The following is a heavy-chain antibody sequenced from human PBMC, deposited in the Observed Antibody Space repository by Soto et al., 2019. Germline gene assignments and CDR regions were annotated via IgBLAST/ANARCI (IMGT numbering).Heavy chain of an antibody. CDR1: GFTFNNYD. Sequence: EMQLVESGGGLVQPGGSLRLSCAASGFTFNNYDIYWVRQATGKGLEWVSTIGRAGDTYYSDSVKGRFTISRDVAENSLYLQMNSLKAGDTAVYYCARNGGGLGCWGQGTLVTVSS. CDR2: IGRAGDT. V-gene: IGHV3-13*01. J-gene: IGHJ4*02. CDR3: ARNGGGLGC. D-gene: IGHD2-15*01.